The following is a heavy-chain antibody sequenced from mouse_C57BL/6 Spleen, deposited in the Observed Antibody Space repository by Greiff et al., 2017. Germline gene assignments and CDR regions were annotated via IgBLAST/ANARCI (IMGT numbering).Heavy chain of an antibody. CDR1: GYAFSSYW. CDR2: IYPGDGDT. J-gene: IGHJ2*01. V-gene: IGHV1-80*01. Sequence: VQLQQSGAELVKPGASVKISCKASGYAFSSYWMNWVKQRPGKGLEWIGQIYPGDGDTNYNGKFKGKATITADTSSNTAYLQLSSLTSEDTAIYYCARGYYYGSSYDFDYWGQGTTLTVSS. CDR3: ARGYYYGSSYDFDY. D-gene: IGHD1-1*01.